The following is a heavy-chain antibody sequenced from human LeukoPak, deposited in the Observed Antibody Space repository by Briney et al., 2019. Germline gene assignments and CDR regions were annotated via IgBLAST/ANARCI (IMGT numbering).Heavy chain of an antibody. CDR3: ARKRLGELYHY. Sequence: PSETLSLTCAVYGGSFSGYYWSWIRQPPGKGLEWIGEINHSGSTNYNPSLKSRITISVDTSKNQFSLKLSSVTAADTAVYYCARKRLGELYHYWGQGTLVTVSS. CDR1: GGSFSGYY. D-gene: IGHD3-10*01. CDR2: INHSGST. V-gene: IGHV4-34*01. J-gene: IGHJ4*02.